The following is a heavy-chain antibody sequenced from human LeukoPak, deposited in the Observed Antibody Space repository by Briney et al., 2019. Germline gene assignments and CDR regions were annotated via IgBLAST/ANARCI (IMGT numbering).Heavy chain of an antibody. CDR1: GGSISSYY. CDR3: ARRPYYYDSSGYFDY. J-gene: IGHJ4*02. Sequence: PSETLSLTCTVSGGSISSYYWSWIRQPPGKGLEWIGYIYYSGSTNYNPSLKSRVTISVDTSKNQSSLKLSSVTAADTAVYYCARRPYYYDSSGYFDYWGQGTLVTVSS. CDR2: IYYSGST. D-gene: IGHD3-22*01. V-gene: IGHV4-59*08.